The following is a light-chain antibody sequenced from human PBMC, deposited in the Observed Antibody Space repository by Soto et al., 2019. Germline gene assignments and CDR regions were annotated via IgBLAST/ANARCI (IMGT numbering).Light chain of an antibody. Sequence: QSVLTQPPSASGTPGQRVTISCSGSSSNIGSNTVNWYRQLPGKAPKLLIYTNNQRPSGVPDRFSGSKSGTSASLAISGLQSEDEADYYCAVWDDSLNGAVFGGGTQLTVL. CDR1: SSNIGSNT. V-gene: IGLV1-44*01. CDR2: TNN. J-gene: IGLJ7*01. CDR3: AVWDDSLNGAV.